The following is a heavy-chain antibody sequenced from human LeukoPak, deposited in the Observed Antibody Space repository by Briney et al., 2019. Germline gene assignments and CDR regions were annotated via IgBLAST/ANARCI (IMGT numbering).Heavy chain of an antibody. CDR3: ARDALDSSGWFYHGMDV. Sequence: SETLSLTCTVSGGSISSYYWNWIRQSAGRGLEWIGRFYTGGSTNYNPSLKSRVAMSVDTSKNQFSLKLTSVIAADTAVYYCARDALDSSGWFYHGMDVWGQGTTVTVSS. CDR1: GGSISSYY. CDR2: FYTGGST. J-gene: IGHJ6*02. V-gene: IGHV4-4*07. D-gene: IGHD6-19*01.